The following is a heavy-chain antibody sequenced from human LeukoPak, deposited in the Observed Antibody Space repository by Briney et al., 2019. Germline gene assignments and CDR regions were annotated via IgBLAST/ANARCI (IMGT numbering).Heavy chain of an antibody. CDR2: IYHSGST. Sequence: TSETLSLTCTVSGGSISSSSYYWGWIRQPPGKGLEWIGSIYHSGSTYYNPSLKSRVTISVDTSKNQFSLKLSSVTAADTAVYYCARGDIVVVPAARNWFDPWGQGTLVTVSS. CDR1: GGSISSSSYY. V-gene: IGHV4-39*07. D-gene: IGHD2-2*01. J-gene: IGHJ5*02. CDR3: ARGDIVVVPAARNWFDP.